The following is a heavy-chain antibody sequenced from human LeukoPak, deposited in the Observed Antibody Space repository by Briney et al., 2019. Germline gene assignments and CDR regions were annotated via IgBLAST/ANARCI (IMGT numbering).Heavy chain of an antibody. V-gene: IGHV4-39*01. Sequence: SEILSLTCTVSGGSISSSSYYWGWIRQPPGKGLEWIGSIYYSGSTYYNPSLKSRVTISVDTSKNQFSLKLSSVTAADTAVYYCARHRTGTPISAFDYWGQGTLVTVSS. D-gene: IGHD1-1*01. J-gene: IGHJ4*02. CDR3: ARHRTGTPISAFDY. CDR2: IYYSGST. CDR1: GGSISSSSYY.